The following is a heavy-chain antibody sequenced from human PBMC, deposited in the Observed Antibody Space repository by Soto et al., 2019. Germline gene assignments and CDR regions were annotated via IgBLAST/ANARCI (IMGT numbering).Heavy chain of an antibody. CDR2: IGSSSGSI. CDR1: GFTFSSYS. D-gene: IGHD6-13*01. J-gene: IGHJ4*02. V-gene: IGHV3-48*01. CDR3: AKGSGYGTSWLSFYY. Sequence: GGSLRLSCAASGFTFSSYSMNWVRQAPGKGLEWISYIGSSSGSIYYADSVKGRFTISRDNSENTVYLQMNSQRAEDTAVYYCAKGSGYGTSWLSFYYWGQGNLVTVS.